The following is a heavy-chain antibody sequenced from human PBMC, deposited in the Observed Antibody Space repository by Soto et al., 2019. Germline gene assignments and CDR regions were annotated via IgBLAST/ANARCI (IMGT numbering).Heavy chain of an antibody. Sequence: SQTLSLTCDISGDSVSSNSAAWPWIRQSPSRGLEWLGRTYYRSKWYNDYAPSVKSRITFNPDTSKNQFSLQLSSVTPEDAAVYFCARVERVNGMDFWGQGTTVTVSS. CDR3: ARVERVNGMDF. CDR2: TYYRSKWYN. D-gene: IGHD2-21*01. J-gene: IGHJ6*02. CDR1: GDSVSSNSAA. V-gene: IGHV6-1*01.